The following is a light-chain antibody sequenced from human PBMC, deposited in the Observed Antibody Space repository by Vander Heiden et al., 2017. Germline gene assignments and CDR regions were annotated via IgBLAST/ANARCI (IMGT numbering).Light chain of an antibody. V-gene: IGLV1-44*01. CDR2: SNN. J-gene: IGLJ3*02. CDR1: SSNLGSDT. Sequence: LTQPPAASGAPGQCVTISCSGSSSNLGSDTVNWYQRLPGTAPQLLIYSNNQRPSGVPDRFSGSRSGTSASLAISGLQSEDEADYYCAAWYDSLNGPVFGGGTKLTVL. CDR3: AAWYDSLNGPV.